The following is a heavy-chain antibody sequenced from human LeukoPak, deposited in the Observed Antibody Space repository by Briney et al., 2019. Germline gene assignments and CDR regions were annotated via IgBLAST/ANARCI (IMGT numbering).Heavy chain of an antibody. CDR1: GFTFSSYA. CDR3: AKRSTQTTPSNYIYFYMDV. J-gene: IGHJ6*03. CDR2: MSGNGDTT. D-gene: IGHD4-11*01. Sequence: PGGSLRLSCAASGFTFSSYAMTWVRQAPGKRLEWVAAMSGNGDTTYYADSVRGRSTISRDNFKNTLYLEMDSLRAEDTAIYYCAKRSTQTTPSNYIYFYMDVWGKGTTVTVS. V-gene: IGHV3-23*01.